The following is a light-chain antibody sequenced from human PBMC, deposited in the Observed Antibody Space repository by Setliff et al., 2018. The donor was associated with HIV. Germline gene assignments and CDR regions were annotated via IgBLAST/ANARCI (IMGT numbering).Light chain of an antibody. Sequence: QSMLTQPPSVSGSPGQSVTISCTGTSSDVGSYNHVSWYQQPPGTVPKLMIYEVSNRPSGVPDRFSGSKSGNTASLTISGLQADDEADYYCSSYTSSSTYVFGTGTKV. J-gene: IGLJ1*01. V-gene: IGLV2-18*02. CDR2: EVS. CDR1: SSDVGSYNH. CDR3: SSYTSSSTYV.